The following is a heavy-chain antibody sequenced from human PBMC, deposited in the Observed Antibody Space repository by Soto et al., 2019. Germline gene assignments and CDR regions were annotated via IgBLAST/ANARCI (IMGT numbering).Heavy chain of an antibody. CDR2: ISGNGGST. J-gene: IGHJ3*02. V-gene: IGHV3-23*01. D-gene: IGHD3-10*01. CDR3: AKVGEGADAFDI. Sequence: EVQLLESGGGLVQPGGSLRLSCAASGFTFSSYAMSWVRQAPGKGLEWVSAISGNGGSTYYADSVKGRFTISRDNSKNTLYLQMNSLRAEDTAVYYCAKVGEGADAFDIWGQGTMVTVSS. CDR1: GFTFSSYA.